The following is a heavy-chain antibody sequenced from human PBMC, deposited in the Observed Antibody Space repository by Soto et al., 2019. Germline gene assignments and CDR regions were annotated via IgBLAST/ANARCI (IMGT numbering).Heavy chain of an antibody. J-gene: IGHJ4*02. Sequence: SETLSLTCSVSAGSISSDGFYWNWIRQPPGKGLEWIGYIYHSGGTYSSPSLRSRVTISVDTSKNQFTPKLSSVTAADTAVHYCARDRGGYGVFDYWGQGTLVTVSS. CDR3: ARDRGGYGVFDY. CDR2: IYHSGGT. V-gene: IGHV4-31*03. CDR1: AGSISSDGFY. D-gene: IGHD5-12*01.